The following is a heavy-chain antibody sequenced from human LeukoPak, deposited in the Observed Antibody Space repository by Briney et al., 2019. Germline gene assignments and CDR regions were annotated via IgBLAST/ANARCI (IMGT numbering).Heavy chain of an antibody. Sequence: SETLSLTCDVSGGSCDDYYCSWIRQPPGKGLEWIGEIHPHGIFYYNSSLMSRVTISIDTSKSQFSLRLTSVTAADTAFYHCARGRDRSKAGDHWGQGSLVTVSS. CDR2: IHPHGIF. CDR3: ARGRDRSKAGDH. D-gene: IGHD5-24*01. CDR1: GGSCDDYY. J-gene: IGHJ4*02. V-gene: IGHV4-34*01.